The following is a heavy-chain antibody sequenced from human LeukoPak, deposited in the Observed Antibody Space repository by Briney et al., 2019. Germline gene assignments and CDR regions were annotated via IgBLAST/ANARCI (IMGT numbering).Heavy chain of an antibody. D-gene: IGHD3-22*01. CDR3: EGYYYDRRGYYYFDY. J-gene: IGHJ4*02. CDR2: IYSGGST. V-gene: IGHV3-66*01. CDR1: GFTVSSNY. Sequence: GGSLRLSCAASGFTVSSNYMSWVRQAPGKGLEWVSVIYSGGSTYYADSVKGRFTISRDNSKNTLYLQMNSLRAEDTAVYYCEGYYYDRRGYYYFDYWGQGPLVTVSS.